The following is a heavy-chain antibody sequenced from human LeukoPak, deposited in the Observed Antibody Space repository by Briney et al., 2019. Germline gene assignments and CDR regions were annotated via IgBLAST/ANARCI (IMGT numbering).Heavy chain of an antibody. CDR1: GYTFTSYD. Sequence: ASVTVSCKASGYTFTSYDINWVRQATGQGLEWMGWMNPNSGNTGYAQKFQGRVTMTRNTSISTAYMELSSLRSEDTAVYYCARVTYSSSWYPHFNYYYYMDVWGKGTTVTISS. D-gene: IGHD6-13*01. CDR2: MNPNSGNT. CDR3: ARVTYSSSWYPHFNYYYYMDV. J-gene: IGHJ6*03. V-gene: IGHV1-8*01.